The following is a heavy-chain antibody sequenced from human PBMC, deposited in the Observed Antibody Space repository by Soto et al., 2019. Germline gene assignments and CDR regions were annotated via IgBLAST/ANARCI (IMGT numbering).Heavy chain of an antibody. J-gene: IGHJ6*02. CDR2: ISGSGGST. CDR3: AKIRIAARGFYYYGMDV. CDR1: GFTFSSYA. Sequence: GGSLRLSCAASGFTFSSYAMSWVRQAPGKGLEWVSAISGSGGSTYYADSVKGRFTISRDNSKNTLYLQMNSLRAEDTAVYYCAKIRIAARGFYYYGMDVWGQGTTVTAP. V-gene: IGHV3-23*01. D-gene: IGHD6-6*01.